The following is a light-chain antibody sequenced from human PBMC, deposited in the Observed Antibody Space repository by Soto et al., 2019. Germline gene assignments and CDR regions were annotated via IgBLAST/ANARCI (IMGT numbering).Light chain of an antibody. CDR3: QQRSNWLT. CDR2: DAS. Sequence: EIVLTQSPATLSLSPGERATLSCRASQSVSSNLAWYQQKPGQAPRLLIYDASNRAPGIPARFSGSGSGTDFTLTISSLEPEDFAVYYCQQRSNWLTFGGGTKVEIK. CDR1: QSVSSN. V-gene: IGKV3-11*01. J-gene: IGKJ4*01.